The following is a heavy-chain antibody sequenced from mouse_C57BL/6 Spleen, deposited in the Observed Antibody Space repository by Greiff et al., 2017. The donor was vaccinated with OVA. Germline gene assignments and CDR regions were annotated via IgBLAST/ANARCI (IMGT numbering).Heavy chain of an antibody. CDR1: GFSLTSYC. CDR3: ARKGMVTTGYAMDY. D-gene: IGHD2-2*01. Sequence: VQLQQSGPGLVQPSQSLSITCTVSGFSLTSYCVHWVRQPPGKGLEWLGGIWCGGSTDYNAAFISRLGITKDNSKSKVFFKMNSLQADDNAIDDYARKGMVTTGYAMDYWGQGTSVTVSS. V-gene: IGHV2-4*01. CDR2: IWCGGST. J-gene: IGHJ4*01.